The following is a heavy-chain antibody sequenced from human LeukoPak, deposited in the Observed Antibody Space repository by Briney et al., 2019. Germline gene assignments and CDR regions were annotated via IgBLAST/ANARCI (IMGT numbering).Heavy chain of an antibody. J-gene: IGHJ4*02. Sequence: PSETLSLTCTVSVGSISSGGYYWSWIRQHPGKGLECIGYIYYSGSTYYNPSLKSRVTISVDTSKNQFSLKLSSVTAADTAVYYCARDSVGAKAFDYWGQGTLVTVSS. CDR2: IYYSGST. CDR1: VGSISSGGYY. CDR3: ARDSVGAKAFDY. D-gene: IGHD1-26*01. V-gene: IGHV4-31*03.